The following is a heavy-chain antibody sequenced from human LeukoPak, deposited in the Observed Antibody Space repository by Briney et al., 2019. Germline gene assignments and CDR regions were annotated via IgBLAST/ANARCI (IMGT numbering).Heavy chain of an antibody. Sequence: PGRSLRLSCAASGFTFSSYGMHWVRQAPGKGLQWVGRSRNKANSYVAEYAAPVKGRFTISRDDSKNSVFLQMDSLKTGDTAVYYCARELAAGPSDHWGQGTLVTVSS. J-gene: IGHJ4*02. D-gene: IGHD6-13*01. CDR2: SRNKANSYVA. V-gene: IGHV3-72*01. CDR3: ARELAAGPSDH. CDR1: GFTFSSYG.